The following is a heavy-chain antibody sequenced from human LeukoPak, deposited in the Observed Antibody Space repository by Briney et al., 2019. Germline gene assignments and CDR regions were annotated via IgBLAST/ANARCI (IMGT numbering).Heavy chain of an antibody. Sequence: GGSLRLSCAASGFTFNNFAMHWVRQAPGKGLEWVSGISWNSSSIGYADSVKGRFTISRDNAKSSLYLQMNSLGAEDVALYYCAKGRGTQQLAALDFWGQGTRVTVSS. V-gene: IGHV3-9*03. J-gene: IGHJ4*02. CDR2: ISWNSSSI. CDR1: GFTFNNFA. CDR3: AKGRGTQQLAALDF. D-gene: IGHD6-13*01.